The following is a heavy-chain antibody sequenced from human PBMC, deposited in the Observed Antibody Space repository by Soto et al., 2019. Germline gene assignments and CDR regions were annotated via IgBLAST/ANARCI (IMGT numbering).Heavy chain of an antibody. CDR3: ASSTRWDRRDPFDI. Sequence: PSEALSVTCTVSGAFVGTCYWSWIRQPPGKGLEWIGFMYYSGSFNYNPSLRSRVTISVDTSKNQFSLKLNSVTAADTAVYYCASSTRWDRRDPFDIWGQGTTVTV. V-gene: IGHV4-59*02. CDR2: MYYSGSF. J-gene: IGHJ3*02. D-gene: IGHD1-26*01. CDR1: GAFVGTCY.